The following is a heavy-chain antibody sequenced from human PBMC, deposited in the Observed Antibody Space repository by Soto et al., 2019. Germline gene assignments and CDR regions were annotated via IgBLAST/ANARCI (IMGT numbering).Heavy chain of an antibody. J-gene: IGHJ5*02. CDR1: GYAFTSYG. CDR3: ARGVIERLGYNYGGNFDP. V-gene: IGHV1-18*04. Sequence: ASVKVSCKASGYAFTSYGISWVRQDPGQGLEWMGWISAYNGNTNYAQKLQGRVTMTTDTSTSTAYMELRSLRSDDTAVYYCARGVIERLGYNYGGNFDPWGQGTLVTVSS. CDR2: ISAYNGNT. D-gene: IGHD5-12*01.